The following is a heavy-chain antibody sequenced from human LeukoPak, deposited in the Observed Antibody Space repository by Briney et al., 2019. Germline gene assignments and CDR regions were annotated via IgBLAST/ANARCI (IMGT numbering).Heavy chain of an antibody. D-gene: IGHD2-2*01. CDR2: TSSSGGAT. CDR1: GFIFSDYY. J-gene: IGHJ4*02. CDR3: AREARYCSSSSCDYFDY. Sequence: GGSLRLSCAASGFIFSDYYMSWIRQVPGKRLEWVSYTSSSGGATYYADSVKGRFTVSRDNAKNSLSLQMNSLRVEDTAVYYCAREARYCSSSSCDYFDYWGQGTLVTVSS. V-gene: IGHV3-11*01.